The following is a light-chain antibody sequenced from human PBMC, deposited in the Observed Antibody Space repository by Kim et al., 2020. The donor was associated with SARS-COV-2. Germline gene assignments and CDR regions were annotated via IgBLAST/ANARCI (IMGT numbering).Light chain of an antibody. CDR2: GAS. CDR3: QQYGSSPLT. CDR1: QTVRSSY. J-gene: IGKJ4*01. Sequence: SPGERATLSCGASQTVRSSYLAWYQQKPGQAPRLLIFGASSRATGIPDRFSGSGSGTDFTLIISRLEPEDFAVYYCQQYGSSPLTFGGGTKVDIK. V-gene: IGKV3-20*01.